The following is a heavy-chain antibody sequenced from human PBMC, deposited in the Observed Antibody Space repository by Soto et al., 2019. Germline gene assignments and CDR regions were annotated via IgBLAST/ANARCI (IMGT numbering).Heavy chain of an antibody. J-gene: IGHJ6*02. Sequence: QVQLVQSGAEVKKPGSSVKVSCRASGGTFSSFSINWVRQAPGQGLEWMGGIMPIVGTASYAQTFQGRVTITADDSTSTAHMELRSMRSEDTAVYSCALGNAMAVWGQGTTVTVSS. CDR2: IMPIVGTA. CDR3: ALGNAMAV. CDR1: GGTFSSFS. D-gene: IGHD7-27*01. V-gene: IGHV1-69*01.